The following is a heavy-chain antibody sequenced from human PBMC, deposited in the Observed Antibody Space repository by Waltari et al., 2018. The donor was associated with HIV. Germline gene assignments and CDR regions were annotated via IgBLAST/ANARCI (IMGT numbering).Heavy chain of an antibody. D-gene: IGHD1-1*01. CDR3: ARHCLQKGWLPQLKYYYGMDV. V-gene: IGHV4-39*01. J-gene: IGHJ6*02. CDR1: GGSISSSSYY. CDR2: LFLIECT. Sequence: QQQLQESGPGLVKPSETLSLTCTVSGGSISSSSYYWAWLRQSPGKGWEWIGSLFLIECTYYIPSLRSRATISGYMSANLFSLKVTSVTATDTAVYFCARHCLQKGWLPQLKYYYGMDVWGQGTTVIVSS.